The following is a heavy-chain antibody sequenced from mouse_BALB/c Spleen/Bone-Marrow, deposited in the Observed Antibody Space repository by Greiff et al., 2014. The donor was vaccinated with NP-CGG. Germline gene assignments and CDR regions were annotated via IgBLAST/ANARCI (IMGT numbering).Heavy chain of an antibody. V-gene: IGHV1-37*01. CDR2: INPYNGDP. J-gene: IGHJ3*01. D-gene: IGHD2-4*01. CDR1: GYSFTGYF. CDR3: GRGNYDYDSWFGY. Sequence: EVQLQQSGPELVKPGASVKMSCKASGYSFTGYFMNWMKQSHGKSLEWIGRINPYNGDPFYNQKFKGKATLTVDKSSSTAHMELLSLTSEDSAVYYCGRGNYDYDSWFGYWGQGTLVTVSA.